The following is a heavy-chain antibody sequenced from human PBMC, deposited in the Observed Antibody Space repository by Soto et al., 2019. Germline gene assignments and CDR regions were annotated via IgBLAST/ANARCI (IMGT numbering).Heavy chain of an antibody. V-gene: IGHV4-59*08. CDR1: GGSISSYY. J-gene: IGHJ5*02. CDR2: IYYSGST. CDR3: ASAKAPHNSSSWYWLDP. Sequence: SETLSLTCTVSGGSISSYYWSWIRQPPGKGLEWIGYIYYSGSTNYNPSLKSRVTISVDTSKNQFSLKLSSVTAAGTAVYYCASAKAPHNSSSWYWLDPWGQGTLVTVSS. D-gene: IGHD6-13*01.